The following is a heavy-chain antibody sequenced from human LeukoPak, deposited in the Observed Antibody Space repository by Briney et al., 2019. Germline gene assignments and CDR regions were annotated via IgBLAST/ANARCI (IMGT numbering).Heavy chain of an antibody. Sequence: GGSLRLSCAASGFTFSNYGMHWVRQAPGKGLEWVAVMWYDESNKYYAASVKGRLAISRDNSKNTLFLQMNSLRAEDTAVYYCARDSSTGYQLDYWGQGTLVTVSS. J-gene: IGHJ4*02. CDR3: ARDSSTGYQLDY. CDR1: GFTFSNYG. V-gene: IGHV3-33*01. D-gene: IGHD4-11*01. CDR2: MWYDESNK.